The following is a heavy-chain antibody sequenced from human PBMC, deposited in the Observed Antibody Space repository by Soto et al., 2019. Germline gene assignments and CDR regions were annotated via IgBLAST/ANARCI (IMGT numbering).Heavy chain of an antibody. J-gene: IGHJ4*02. V-gene: IGHV1-69*06. CDR2: IIPIFGTA. CDR1: GGTFNNYV. D-gene: IGHD2-2*01. CDR3: AGRCDSTSCLAHFDY. Sequence: SVKVSCKASGGTFNNYVINWVRQAPGQGLEWMGGIIPIFGTANYAQKFQGRVTITADKSTSTAYMELNSLRSEDTAVYYCAGRCDSTSCLAHFDYWGQGTLATVSS.